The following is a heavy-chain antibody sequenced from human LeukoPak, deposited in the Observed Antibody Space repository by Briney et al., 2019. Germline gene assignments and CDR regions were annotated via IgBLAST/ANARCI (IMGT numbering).Heavy chain of an antibody. CDR1: GFTFSDYY. D-gene: IGHD2-2*01. Sequence: GGSLRLSCAASGFTFSDYYMSWIRQAPGKGLEWVSYISSSGSTIYYADSVKGRFTISRDNAKNSLYLQTISLRAEDTAVYYCASGCYDDVIDYWGQGTLVTVSS. CDR2: ISSSGSTI. J-gene: IGHJ4*02. CDR3: ASGCYDDVIDY. V-gene: IGHV3-11*01.